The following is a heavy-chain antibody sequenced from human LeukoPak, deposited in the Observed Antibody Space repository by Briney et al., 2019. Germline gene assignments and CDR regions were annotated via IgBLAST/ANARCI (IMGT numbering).Heavy chain of an antibody. CDR1: GFTFSSYA. D-gene: IGHD1-1*01. V-gene: IGHV3-23*01. CDR3: AKANWVSNADAVW. Sequence: GGSLRLSCAASGFTFSSYAMSWVRQTPARGLEWLSSIRGNGEKFYAGSVKGRFTLSRDDSRNTVYLQLNNLRVDDTAVYYCAKANWVSNADAVWWGQGTVVTVSS. CDR2: IRGNGEK. J-gene: IGHJ4*02.